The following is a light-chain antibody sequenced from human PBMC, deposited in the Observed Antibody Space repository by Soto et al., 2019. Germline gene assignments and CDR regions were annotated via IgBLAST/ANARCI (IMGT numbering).Light chain of an antibody. CDR3: FSHRGGDSHV. J-gene: IGLJ1*01. Sequence: QSALTQPASVSGSPGQSITISCTGTSNDVGAYNYVSWYQQYPGKAPKLMIYGVTNRPSGVSNRFSGSKTGNTASLTISGLQAEDEADYYCFSHRGGDSHVFGTGTKVTVL. CDR1: SNDVGAYNY. CDR2: GVT. V-gene: IGLV2-14*01.